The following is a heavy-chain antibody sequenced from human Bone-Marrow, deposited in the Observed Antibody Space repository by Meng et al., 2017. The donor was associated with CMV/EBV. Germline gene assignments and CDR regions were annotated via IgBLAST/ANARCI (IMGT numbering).Heavy chain of an antibody. CDR1: GGTFSSYA. Sequence: QVQLVQSGAEVKKPGSSVKVSCKASGGTFSSYAISWVRQAPGQGLEWMGWISAYNGNTNYAQKLQGRVTMTTDTSTSTAYMELRSLRSDDTAVYYCARIMITFGGVIVTPHFDYWGQGTLVTVSS. V-gene: IGHV1-18*01. J-gene: IGHJ4*02. D-gene: IGHD3-16*02. CDR3: ARIMITFGGVIVTPHFDY. CDR2: ISAYNGNT.